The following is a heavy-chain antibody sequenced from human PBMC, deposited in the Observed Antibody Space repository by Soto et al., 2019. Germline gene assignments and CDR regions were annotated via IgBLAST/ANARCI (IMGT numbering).Heavy chain of an antibody. CDR1: AGSFSSYP. CDR2: IYYSGST. J-gene: IGHJ6*02. Sequence: LSLTCTASAGSFSSYPWSLIRQPSLKGLEWIGYIYYSGSTNYNPSLKSRVTISVDTSKNQFSLKLSSVTAADTAVYYCARHYATIFGGVDYGMDVWGQGTTVTVSS. D-gene: IGHD3-3*01. CDR3: ARHYATIFGGVDYGMDV. V-gene: IGHV4-59*08.